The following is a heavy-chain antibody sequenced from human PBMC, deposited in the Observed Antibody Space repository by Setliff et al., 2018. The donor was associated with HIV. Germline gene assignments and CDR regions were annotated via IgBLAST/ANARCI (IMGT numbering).Heavy chain of an antibody. V-gene: IGHV4-61*02. J-gene: IGHJ4*02. CDR2: IYTSGST. D-gene: IGHD6-13*01. Sequence: PSETLSLPCSVSGGSISSGTDFWSWIRQPAGKGLEWIGRIYTSGSTKYNPSLDSRVTISVDTSKNQFSLNLRSVTAADPAVYYCAREPAAGAYYFDYWGQGTLVTVSS. CDR3: AREPAAGAYYFDY. CDR1: GGSISSGTDF.